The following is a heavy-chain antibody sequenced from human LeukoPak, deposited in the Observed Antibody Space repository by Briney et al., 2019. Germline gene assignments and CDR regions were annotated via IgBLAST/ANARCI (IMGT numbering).Heavy chain of an antibody. D-gene: IGHD5/OR15-5a*01. CDR2: IYYSGST. V-gene: IGHV4-59*05. CDR1: GGSLSSYY. Sequence: SETLSLTCTVSGGSLSSYYWSWIRQPPGKGLEWIGSIYYSGSTYYNPSLRSRVTISVDTSKNQFSLKLSSVTAADTAVYYCARRIYDNYYYYYMDVWGKGTTVTISS. J-gene: IGHJ6*03. CDR3: ARRIYDNYYYYYMDV.